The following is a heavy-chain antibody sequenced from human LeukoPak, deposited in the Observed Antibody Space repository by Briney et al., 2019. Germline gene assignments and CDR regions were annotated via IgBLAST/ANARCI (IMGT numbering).Heavy chain of an antibody. CDR2: IGTAGDT. Sequence: GGSLRLSCAASGFTFSSYDMHWVRQATGKGLEWVSAIGTAGDTYYPGSVKGRFTISRENAKNSLYLQMNSLRAGDTAVYYCARGSSMDCSGGSCYWFDPWGQGTLVTVSS. CDR3: ARGSSMDCSGGSCYWFDP. V-gene: IGHV3-13*01. CDR1: GFTFSSYD. J-gene: IGHJ5*02. D-gene: IGHD2-15*01.